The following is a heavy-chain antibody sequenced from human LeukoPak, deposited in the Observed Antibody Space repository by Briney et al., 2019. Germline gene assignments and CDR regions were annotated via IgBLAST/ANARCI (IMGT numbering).Heavy chain of an antibody. CDR2: ISSSSSYI. CDR1: GFSFSSYW. Sequence: GGSLRLSCAASGFSFSSYWMSWVRQAPGKGLEWVSSISSSSSYIYYADSVKGRFTISRDNAKNSLYLQMNSLRADDTAVYYCARGLAAAGTRGPYWGQGTLVTVSS. CDR3: ARGLAAAGTRGPY. J-gene: IGHJ4*02. D-gene: IGHD6-13*01. V-gene: IGHV3-21*01.